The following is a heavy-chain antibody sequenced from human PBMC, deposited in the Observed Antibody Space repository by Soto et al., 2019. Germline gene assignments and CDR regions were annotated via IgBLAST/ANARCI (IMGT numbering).Heavy chain of an antibody. D-gene: IGHD6-6*01. CDR3: ARDMAGTAARPGGFDY. CDR1: GYTFTSYY. CDR2: INPSGGST. J-gene: IGHJ4*02. V-gene: IGHV1-46*01. Sequence: SVKVSFKASGYTFTSYYMHWVRQAPVQGLEWMGIINPSGGSTSYAQKFQGRVTMTRDTSTSTVYMELSSLRSEDTAVYYCARDMAGTAARPGGFDYWGQGTMVTVS.